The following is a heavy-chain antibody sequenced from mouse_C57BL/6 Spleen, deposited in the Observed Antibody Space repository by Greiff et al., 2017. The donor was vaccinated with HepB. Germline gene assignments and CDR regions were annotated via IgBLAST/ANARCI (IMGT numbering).Heavy chain of an antibody. CDR3: ARYPYYSNYWFAY. V-gene: IGHV1-59*01. CDR2: IDPSDSYT. Sequence: VQLQQPGAELVRPGTSVKLSCKASGYTFTSYWLHWVKQRPGQGLEWIGVIDPSDSYTNYNQKFKGKATLTVDTSSSTAYMQLSSLTSEDSAVYYCARYPYYSNYWFAYWGQGTLVTVSA. CDR1: GYTFTSYW. D-gene: IGHD2-5*01. J-gene: IGHJ3*01.